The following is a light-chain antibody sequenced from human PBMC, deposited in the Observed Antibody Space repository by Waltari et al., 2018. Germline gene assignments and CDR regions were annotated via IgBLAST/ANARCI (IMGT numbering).Light chain of an antibody. Sequence: DIQMTQSPSSLSASVGDKVTITCQASQGIDNTLNWYQQKPGKAPKLLIYRASSLQSGIPSRFGGSGSGTDFTLTISSLQPEDFTTYFCQQGYSYPFSFGQGTKVEIK. V-gene: IGKV1-NL1*01. CDR3: QQGYSYPFS. CDR1: QGIDNT. CDR2: RAS. J-gene: IGKJ2*03.